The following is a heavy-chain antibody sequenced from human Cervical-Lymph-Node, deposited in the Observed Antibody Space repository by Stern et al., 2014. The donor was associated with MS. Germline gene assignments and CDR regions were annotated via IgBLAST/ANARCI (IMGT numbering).Heavy chain of an antibody. CDR1: GFTFSSYS. V-gene: IGHV3-21*01. Sequence: VQLVQSGGGLVKPGGSLRLSCAASGFTFSSYSMNWVRQAPGKGLEWVASISSGSSYIYYADSLKGRFTISRDNAKNSLYLQRNSLRAEDTAVYYCARGRGGNYRYYFDYWGQGTLVTVSS. CDR2: ISSGSSYI. D-gene: IGHD4-23*01. CDR3: ARGRGGNYRYYFDY. J-gene: IGHJ4*02.